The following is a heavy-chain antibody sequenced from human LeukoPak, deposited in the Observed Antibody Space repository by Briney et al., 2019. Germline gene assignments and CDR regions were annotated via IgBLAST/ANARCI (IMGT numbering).Heavy chain of an antibody. CDR2: ISTSVSTI. J-gene: IGHJ3*02. CDR1: GFAFSSYE. V-gene: IGHV3-48*03. CDR3: ARGSDYGVGAFDI. Sequence: PGGSLRLSCAASGFAFSSYEMNWVRQAPGKGLEWVSHISTSVSTIYYGDSVKGRFTISRDNAKNSLFLHMNILRAEDTAVYYCARGSDYGVGAFDIWGQGTMVTVSS. D-gene: IGHD4-17*01.